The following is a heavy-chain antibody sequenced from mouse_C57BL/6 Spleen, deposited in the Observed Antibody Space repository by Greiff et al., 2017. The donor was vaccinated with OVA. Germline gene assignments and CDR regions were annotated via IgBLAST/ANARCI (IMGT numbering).Heavy chain of an antibody. CDR3: ASPEGY. V-gene: IGHV5-17*01. CDR1: GFTFSDYG. Sequence: EVQLQQSGGGLVKPGGSLKLSCAASGFTFSDYGMHWVRQAPEKGLEWVAYISSGSSTIYYADTVKGRFTISRDNAKNTLFLQMTSLRSEDTAMYYCASPEGYWGQGTTLTVSS. J-gene: IGHJ2*01. CDR2: ISSGSSTI.